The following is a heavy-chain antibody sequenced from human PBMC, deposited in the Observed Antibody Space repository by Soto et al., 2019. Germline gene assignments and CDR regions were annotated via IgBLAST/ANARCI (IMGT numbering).Heavy chain of an antibody. CDR3: ARDFRGGEFDY. CDR1: GGTFSSYP. Sequence: QVQLVQSGAEVKKPGSSVKVSCKASGGTFSSYPITWVRQAPGQELEWMGGIVPIFGSANYAPKFQGRVTITADDSTNTVYMELSSLRSDDTAMYYCARDFRGGEFDYWGQGALVTVSS. D-gene: IGHD3-16*01. CDR2: IVPIFGSA. V-gene: IGHV1-69*12. J-gene: IGHJ4*02.